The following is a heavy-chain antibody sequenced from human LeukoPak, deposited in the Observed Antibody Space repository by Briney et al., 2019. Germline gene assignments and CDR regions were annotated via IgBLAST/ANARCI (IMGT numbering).Heavy chain of an antibody. CDR3: ATAGNVVVPAALRGDAFDI. CDR1: GYTLTELS. CDR2: FDPEDGET. D-gene: IGHD2-2*01. J-gene: IGHJ3*02. V-gene: IGHV1-24*01. Sequence: ASVTVSCKVSGYTLTELSMHWVRQAPGKGLEWMGGFDPEDGETIYAQKFQGRVTMTEDTSTDTAYMELSSLRSEDTAVYYCATAGNVVVPAALRGDAFDIWGQGTMATVSS.